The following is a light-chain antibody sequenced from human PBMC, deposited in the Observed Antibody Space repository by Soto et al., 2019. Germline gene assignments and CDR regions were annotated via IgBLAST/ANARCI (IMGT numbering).Light chain of an antibody. CDR1: HGVASN. V-gene: IGKV3-15*01. J-gene: IGKJ2*01. CDR3: QQYHNWPPQYT. Sequence: EIVMTQSPASLSVSPGAGATLSSRAVHGVASNVAWYQQKPGQGPRLLIHGASTRAVGVPARFSGSGSGTDFTLTISSLQSEDFAVYYCQQYHNWPPQYTFGQGTKLQIK. CDR2: GAS.